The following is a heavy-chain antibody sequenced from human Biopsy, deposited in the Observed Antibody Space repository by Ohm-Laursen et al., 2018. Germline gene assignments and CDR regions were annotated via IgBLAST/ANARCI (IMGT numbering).Heavy chain of an antibody. CDR1: GFTFNNYG. J-gene: IGHJ6*02. V-gene: IGHV3-30*18. Sequence: SLRLSCAASGFTFNNYGMQWVRQAPGKGLAWVAFIFYDGSNTYYADSVKGRFTISRDNSRDTLHLQMSSLRAEDTAVYYCAKDRYNYTPIGGFSMDVWGQGTTVTVSS. CDR2: IFYDGSNT. D-gene: IGHD5-18*01. CDR3: AKDRYNYTPIGGFSMDV.